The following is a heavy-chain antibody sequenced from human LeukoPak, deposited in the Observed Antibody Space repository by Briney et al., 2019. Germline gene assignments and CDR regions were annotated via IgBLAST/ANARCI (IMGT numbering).Heavy chain of an antibody. Sequence: VKPSETLSLTCTVSGGSISSYYWNWIRQPPGKGLEWIGYIYYSGSTKYNPSLKSRVTISVDTSKNQFSLKLSSVTAADTAVYYCASTFQGNFDYWGQGTLVTVSS. CDR2: IYYSGST. CDR3: ASTFQGNFDY. D-gene: IGHD2/OR15-2a*01. CDR1: GGSISSYY. V-gene: IGHV4-59*01. J-gene: IGHJ4*02.